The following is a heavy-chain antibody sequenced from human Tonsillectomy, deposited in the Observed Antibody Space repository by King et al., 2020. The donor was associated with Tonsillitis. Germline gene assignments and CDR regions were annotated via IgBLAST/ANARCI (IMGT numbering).Heavy chain of an antibody. CDR1: GYTFTGYY. CDR3: TSISFDHFDY. CDR2: INPDSGDT. Sequence: VQLVESGAEVRKPGASVRVSCKASGYTFTGYYMHWVRQAPGQGLEWMGWINPDSGDTNYAQKFQDRVNMTRVTSISTAYLELRRLTSDDTAIYYCTSISFDHFDYWGQGTLVTVSS. V-gene: IGHV1-2*02. J-gene: IGHJ4*02. D-gene: IGHD3-9*01.